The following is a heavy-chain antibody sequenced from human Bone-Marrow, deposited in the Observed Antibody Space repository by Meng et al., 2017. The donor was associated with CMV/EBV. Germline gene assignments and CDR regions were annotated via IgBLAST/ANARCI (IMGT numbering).Heavy chain of an antibody. CDR2: ISKDGRNE. Sequence: ASGFTFSSCALHWVRQAPGKGLDWVAVISKDGRNEYYADSVKGRFTISRDNSKSTLYVQMNSLRAEDTAVYYCARGEGSTSWYLNYWGHGTLVTVSS. CDR1: GFTFSSCA. D-gene: IGHD6-13*01. J-gene: IGHJ4*01. CDR3: ARGEGSTSWYLNY. V-gene: IGHV3-30*04.